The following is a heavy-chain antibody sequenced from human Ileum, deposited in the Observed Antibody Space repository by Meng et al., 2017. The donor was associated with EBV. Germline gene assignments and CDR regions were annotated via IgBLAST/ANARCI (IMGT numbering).Heavy chain of an antibody. V-gene: IGHV4-4*02. J-gene: IGHJ4*02. CDR3: ASFPPPGKQWLVTDY. CDR1: GGSISSSNW. D-gene: IGHD6-19*01. Sequence: QVQPQESGPGLVKPSGTLSLTCAVSGGSISSSNWWSWVRQPPGKGLEWIGEIYHSGRTNYNPSLKSRVTISVDKSKNQFSLKLSSVTAADTAVYYCASFPPPGKQWLVTDYWGQGTLVTVSS. CDR2: IYHSGRT.